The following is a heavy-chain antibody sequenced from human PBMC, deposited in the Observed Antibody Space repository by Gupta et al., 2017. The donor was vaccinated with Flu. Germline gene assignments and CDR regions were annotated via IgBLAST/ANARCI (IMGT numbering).Heavy chain of an antibody. Sequence: LVQSGIEVKKPGESLKISCKGSGYSFTTYWIGWVRQMPGKGLEWMGTIYPRDSDTRYSPSFQGQVTISADKSINIAYLQWSSLKASDTAIYYCARHREPDSIGVGLDVWGQGTTVTVSS. CDR1: GYSFTTYW. D-gene: IGHD2-2*01. CDR2: IYPRDSDT. CDR3: ARHREPDSIGVGLDV. V-gene: IGHV5-51*01. J-gene: IGHJ6*02.